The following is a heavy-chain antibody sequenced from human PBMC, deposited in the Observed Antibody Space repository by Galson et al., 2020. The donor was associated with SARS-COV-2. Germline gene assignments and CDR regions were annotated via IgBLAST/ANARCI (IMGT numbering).Heavy chain of an antibody. CDR1: GGTFSAYA. J-gene: IGHJ2*01. V-gene: IGHV1-69*06. Sequence: KISCKASGGTFSAYAISWVRQAPGQGLEWVGGIIPIFGAANLAQKFQGRVTITADKSTGTAYLELSRLTFEDTAVYYCARANEEKAMAGTKWYYDLWGRGTLVTVSS. D-gene: IGHD6-19*01. CDR3: ARANEEKAMAGTKWYYDL. CDR2: IIPIFGAA.